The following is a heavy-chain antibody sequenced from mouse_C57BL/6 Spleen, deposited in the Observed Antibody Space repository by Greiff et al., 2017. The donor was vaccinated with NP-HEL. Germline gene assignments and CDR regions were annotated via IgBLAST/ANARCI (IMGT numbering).Heavy chain of an antibody. V-gene: IGHV5-17*01. J-gene: IGHJ4*01. D-gene: IGHD2-10*02. Sequence: EVQLVESGGGLVKPGGSLKLSCAASGFTFSDYGMHWVRQAPEKGLEWVAYISRGSSTIYYADTVKGRFTISRDNAKNTLFLQMTSLRSEDTAMYYCARPGYGNYAYAMDYWGQGTSVTVSS. CDR2: ISRGSSTI. CDR3: ARPGYGNYAYAMDY. CDR1: GFTFSDYG.